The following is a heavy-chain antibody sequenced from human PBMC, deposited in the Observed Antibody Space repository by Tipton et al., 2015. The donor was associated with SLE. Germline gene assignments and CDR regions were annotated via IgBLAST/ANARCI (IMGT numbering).Heavy chain of an antibody. D-gene: IGHD6-19*01. Sequence: LRLSCAVYGGSFSAYYWSWIRQPPGKGLEWIGEINHSGGTNYIPSLKSRVTISVDTSKNQFSLKLSSVTAADTAVYYCASGSSGWAMGWYFDLWGRGTLVTVSS. V-gene: IGHV4-34*01. CDR3: ASGSSGWAMGWYFDL. J-gene: IGHJ2*01. CDR1: GGSFSAYY. CDR2: INHSGGT.